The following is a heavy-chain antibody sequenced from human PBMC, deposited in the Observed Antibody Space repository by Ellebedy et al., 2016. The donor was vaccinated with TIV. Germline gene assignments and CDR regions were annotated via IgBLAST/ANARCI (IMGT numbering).Heavy chain of an antibody. V-gene: IGHV1-18*01. D-gene: IGHD1-26*01. Sequence: AASVKVSCKASGYTFTDYGISWVRQAPGQGLEWMGWISDKKSNTNYAQKFQGRVTMTTDTSTSAAYMELRSLRSDDTAVYYWARDGLVMPGRPFDIWGQGTLVAVSP. CDR1: GYTFTDYG. CDR2: ISDKKSNT. J-gene: IGHJ3*02. CDR3: ARDGLVMPGRPFDI.